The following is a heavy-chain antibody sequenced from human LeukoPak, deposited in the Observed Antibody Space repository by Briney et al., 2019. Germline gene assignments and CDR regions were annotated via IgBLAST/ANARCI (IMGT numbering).Heavy chain of an antibody. Sequence: GGSLGLCCQALGFTFSTYALPWFRQPPAKGLKWWALISYDGSNKKYADSVKGRFTISRDNSNNTLYLQMNSLRAEDTAVYYCVKDRYYGSGSLNDYWGQGTLVTVSS. CDR3: VKDRYYGSGSLNDY. CDR2: ISYDGSNK. J-gene: IGHJ4*02. V-gene: IGHV3-30*18. D-gene: IGHD3-10*01. CDR1: GFTFSTYA.